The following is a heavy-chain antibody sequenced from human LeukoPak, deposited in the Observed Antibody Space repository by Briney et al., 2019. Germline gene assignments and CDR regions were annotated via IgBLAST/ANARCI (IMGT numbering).Heavy chain of an antibody. CDR1: GFTFSSYA. J-gene: IGHJ6*03. D-gene: IGHD6-13*01. CDR2: ISDDGSKK. V-gene: IGHV3-30*01. CDR3: RRGGAAAGMGYYYFMDV. Sequence: GGSLRPSCAASGFTFSSYAMRWVRQAPGKWGEWGAVISDDGSKKYYADSVKGRFSISRDSSKNTVYLQMNSLRAEDPALYCARRGGAAAGMGYYYFMDVWGKGTTVTVSS.